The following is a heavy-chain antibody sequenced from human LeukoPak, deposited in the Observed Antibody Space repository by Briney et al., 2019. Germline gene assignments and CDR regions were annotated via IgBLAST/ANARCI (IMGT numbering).Heavy chain of an antibody. CDR1: GFTFDDYA. V-gene: IGHV3-9*01. CDR3: AKGILGYSYGCYDY. D-gene: IGHD5-18*01. Sequence: PGGSLRLSCAASGFTFDDYAMHWVRQAPGKGLEWVSGISWNSGSIAYADSVKGRFTISRDNAKNSLYLQMNSLRAEDTALYYCAKGILGYSYGCYDYWGQGTLVTVSS. J-gene: IGHJ4*02. CDR2: ISWNSGSI.